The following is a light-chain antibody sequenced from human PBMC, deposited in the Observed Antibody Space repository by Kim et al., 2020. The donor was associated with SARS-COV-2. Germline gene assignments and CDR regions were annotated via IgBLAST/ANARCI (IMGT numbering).Light chain of an antibody. V-gene: IGLV2-14*03. CDR3: CSTSNTLDYV. CDR1: SGDIGKSNS. Sequence: GQSINISCTGTSGDIGKSNSVSWYQQHSGEAPRLIIYDVRDRPSGVSARFSGSKSANMASLTISGLRSEDEADYYCCSTSNTLDYVFGSGTKVTVL. CDR2: DVR. J-gene: IGLJ1*01.